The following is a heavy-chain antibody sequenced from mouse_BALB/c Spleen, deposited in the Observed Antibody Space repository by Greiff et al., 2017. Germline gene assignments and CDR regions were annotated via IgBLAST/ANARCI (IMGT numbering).Heavy chain of an antibody. D-gene: IGHD3-2*01. V-gene: IGHV3-2*02. CDR2: ISYSGST. Sequence: DVQLVESGPGLVKPSQSLSLTCTVTGYSITSDYAWNWIRQFPGNKLEWMGYISYSGSTSYNPSLKSRISITRDTSKNQFFLQLNSVTTEDTATYYCATARATYAMDYWGQGTSVTVSS. CDR1: GYSITSDYA. J-gene: IGHJ4*01. CDR3: ATARATYAMDY.